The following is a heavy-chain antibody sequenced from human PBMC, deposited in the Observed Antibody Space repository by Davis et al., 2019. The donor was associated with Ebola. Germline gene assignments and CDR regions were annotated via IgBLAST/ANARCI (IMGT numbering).Heavy chain of an antibody. CDR1: GFTFSSYS. V-gene: IGHV3-21*04. J-gene: IGHJ4*02. CDR2: ISSSSSYI. Sequence: PGGSLRLSCAASGFTFSSYSMNWVRQAPGKGLEWVSSISSSSSYIYYADSVKGRFTISRDNAKNSLYLQMNSLRAEDTAVYYCAKDRIAYCGGDCYSYCFDYWGQGTLVTVSS. CDR3: AKDRIAYCGGDCYSYCFDY. D-gene: IGHD2-21*01.